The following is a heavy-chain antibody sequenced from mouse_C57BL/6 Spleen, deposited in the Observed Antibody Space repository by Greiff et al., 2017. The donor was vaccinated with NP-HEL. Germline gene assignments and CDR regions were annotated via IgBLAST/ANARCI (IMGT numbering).Heavy chain of an antibody. CDR1: GFTFSDYG. J-gene: IGHJ4*01. D-gene: IGHD2-12*01. Sequence: EVQRVESGGGLVKPGGSLKLSGAASGFTFSDYGMHWVRQAPEKGLEWVAYISSGSSTIYYADTVKGRFTISRDNAKNTLFLQMTSLRSEDTAMYYCARTGAYSNDDSLDAMDYWGQGTSVTVSS. V-gene: IGHV5-17*01. CDR3: ARTGAYSNDDSLDAMDY. CDR2: ISSGSSTI.